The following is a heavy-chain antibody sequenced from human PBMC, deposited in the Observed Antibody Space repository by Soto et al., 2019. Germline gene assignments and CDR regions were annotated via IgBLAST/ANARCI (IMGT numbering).Heavy chain of an antibody. V-gene: IGHV4-31*03. CDR1: GGSTSSGGYY. J-gene: IGHJ6*02. Sequence: SETLSLTCTVSGGSTSSGGYYWSWIRQHPGKGLEWIGYIYYSGSTYYNPSLKSRVTISVDTSKNQFSLKLSSVTAADTAVYYCARDRIMRTYYYDSSGDYYYYGMDVWGQGTTVTVSS. CDR2: IYYSGST. CDR3: ARDRIMRTYYYDSSGDYYYYGMDV. D-gene: IGHD3-22*01.